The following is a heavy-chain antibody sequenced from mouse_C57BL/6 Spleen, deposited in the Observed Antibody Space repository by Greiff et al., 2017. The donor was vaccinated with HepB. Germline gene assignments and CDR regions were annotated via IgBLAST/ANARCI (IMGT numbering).Heavy chain of an antibody. Sequence: VQRVESGEGLVKPGGSLKLSCAASGFTFSSYAMSWVRQTPEKRLEWVAYISSGGDYIYYADTVKGRFTISRDNARNTLYLQMSSLKSEDTAMYYCTRDYYGSRWYFDVWGTGTTVTVSS. CDR2: ISSGGDYI. CDR1: GFTFSSYA. CDR3: TRDYYGSRWYFDV. J-gene: IGHJ1*03. D-gene: IGHD1-1*01. V-gene: IGHV5-9-1*02.